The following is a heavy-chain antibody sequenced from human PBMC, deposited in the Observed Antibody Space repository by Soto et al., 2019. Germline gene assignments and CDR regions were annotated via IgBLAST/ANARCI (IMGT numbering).Heavy chain of an antibody. Sequence: QVQLQESGPGLVKPSETLSLTCSVSGGSISDYYWSWIRQPPGRGLEWIGYIYKSGSTNYNPSLKSRVTILVDTSKHLFSLKLSSVTAADTAVYYCARDQNGSPHFDYWGQGTLVTVSS. CDR1: GGSISDYY. V-gene: IGHV4-59*01. D-gene: IGHD1-26*01. CDR3: ARDQNGSPHFDY. J-gene: IGHJ4*02. CDR2: IYKSGST.